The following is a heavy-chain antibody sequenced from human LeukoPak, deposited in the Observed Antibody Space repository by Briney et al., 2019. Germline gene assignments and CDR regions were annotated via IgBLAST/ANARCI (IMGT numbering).Heavy chain of an antibody. CDR1: GGTFSSYA. CDR2: IIPILGTA. V-gene: IGHV1-69*01. J-gene: IGHJ4*02. CDR3: ARDNSSSWYPVTEYYYFDY. D-gene: IGHD6-13*01. Sequence: SVKVSCKASGGTFSSYAISWVRQAPGQGLEWMGGIIPILGTANYAQKFQGRVTITADESTSTAYMELSSLRSEDTAVYYCARDNSSSWYPVTEYYYFDYWGQGTLVTVSS.